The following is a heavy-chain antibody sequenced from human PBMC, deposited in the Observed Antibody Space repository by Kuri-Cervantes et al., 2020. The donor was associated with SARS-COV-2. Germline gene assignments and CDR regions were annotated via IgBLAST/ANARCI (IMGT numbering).Heavy chain of an antibody. V-gene: IGHV4-4*07. D-gene: IGHD3-10*01. CDR1: GGSISSYY. J-gene: IGHJ6*02. CDR3: ARTNRGRYYYYYGMDV. Sequence: ESLKISCTVSGGSISSYYWSWIRQPAGKGLEWIGRIYTSGSTNYNPSLKSRVTMSVDTSKNQFSLKLSSVTAADTAVYYCARTNRGRYYYYYGMDVWGQGTTVTVSS. CDR2: IYTSGST.